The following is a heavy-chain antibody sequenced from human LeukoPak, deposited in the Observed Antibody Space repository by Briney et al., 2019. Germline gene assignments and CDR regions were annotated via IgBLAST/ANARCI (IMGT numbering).Heavy chain of an antibody. V-gene: IGHV3-23*01. CDR3: AKDSFYDSTVYFDY. CDR2: ISGSGGST. D-gene: IGHD3-9*01. Sequence: GGSLRLSCAASGFTFSNYAMSWVRQAPGKGLEWVSAISGSGGSTYYADSVKGRLTISKDNSKNTLYLQMNSLRAEDTAVYYCAKDSFYDSTVYFDYWGQGTLVTVSS. J-gene: IGHJ4*02. CDR1: GFTFSNYA.